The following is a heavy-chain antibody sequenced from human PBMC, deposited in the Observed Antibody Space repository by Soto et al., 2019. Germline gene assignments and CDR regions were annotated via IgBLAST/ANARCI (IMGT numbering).Heavy chain of an antibody. J-gene: IGHJ4*01. D-gene: IGHD3-3*01. Sequence: NPSETLSLTCDVSGDSISSINWWIWVRQPPGKGLQWIGEVYHTGTTNYNPSLKSRVTISVDKSQNHFSLNVTSVTAADTAVYYCERYSGFFGISLIDMWGQGALVTVSS. V-gene: IGHV4-4*02. CDR2: VYHTGTT. CDR3: ERYSGFFGISLIDM. CDR1: GDSISSINW.